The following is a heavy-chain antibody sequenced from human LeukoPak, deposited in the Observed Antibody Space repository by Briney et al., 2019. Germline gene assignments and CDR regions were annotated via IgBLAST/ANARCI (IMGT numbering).Heavy chain of an antibody. J-gene: IGHJ3*02. CDR3: ARRILGYCSSTSCYIRTDAFDI. CDR1: GGSISSYY. D-gene: IGHD2-2*02. Sequence: ASETLSLTCTVSGGSISSYYWSWIRQPAGKGLEWIGRIYTSGSTNYNPSLKSRVTISVDTSKNQFSLKLSSVTAAGTAVYYCARRILGYCSSTSCYIRTDAFDIWGQGTMVTVSS. CDR2: IYTSGST. V-gene: IGHV4-4*07.